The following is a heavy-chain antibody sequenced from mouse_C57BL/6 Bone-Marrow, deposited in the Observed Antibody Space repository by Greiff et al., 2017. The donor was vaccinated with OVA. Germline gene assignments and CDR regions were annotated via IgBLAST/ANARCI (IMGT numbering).Heavy chain of an antibody. Sequence: EVQGVESGGGLVKPGGSLKLSCAASGFTFSDYGMHWVRQAPEKGLEWVAYISSGSSTIYYADTVKGRFTISRDNAKNTLFLQMTSLRSEDTAMYYCARLGYYGSSPFAYWGQGTLVTVSA. CDR2: ISSGSSTI. D-gene: IGHD1-1*01. J-gene: IGHJ3*01. V-gene: IGHV5-17*01. CDR3: ARLGYYGSSPFAY. CDR1: GFTFSDYG.